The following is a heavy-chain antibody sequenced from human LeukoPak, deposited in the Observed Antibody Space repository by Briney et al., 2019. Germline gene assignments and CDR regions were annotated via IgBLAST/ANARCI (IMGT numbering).Heavy chain of an antibody. CDR3: ARDLDYGDYGYFDY. CDR1: GFTFSSYG. CDR2: IWYDGSNK. V-gene: IGHV3-33*01. J-gene: IGHJ4*02. Sequence: TGGSLRLSCAASGFTFSSYGMHWVRQAPGKGLEWVAVIWYDGSNKYYADSVKGRFTISRDNSKNTLYLQMNSLGAEDTAVYYCARDLDYGDYGYFDYWGQGTLVTVSS. D-gene: IGHD4-17*01.